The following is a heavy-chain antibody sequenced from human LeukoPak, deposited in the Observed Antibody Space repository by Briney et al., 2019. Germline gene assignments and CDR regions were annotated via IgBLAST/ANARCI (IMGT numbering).Heavy chain of an antibody. D-gene: IGHD3-16*01. V-gene: IGHV3-23*01. CDR1: GFTVSSNY. CDR3: AKLGGASRIDY. J-gene: IGHJ4*02. CDR2: ISGSGGST. Sequence: PGGSLRLSCAASGFTVSSNYMSWVRQAPGKGLEWVSVISGSGGSTYYADSVKGRFTISRDNSKNTLYLQMNSLRAEDTAVYYCAKLGGASRIDYWGQGTLVTVSS.